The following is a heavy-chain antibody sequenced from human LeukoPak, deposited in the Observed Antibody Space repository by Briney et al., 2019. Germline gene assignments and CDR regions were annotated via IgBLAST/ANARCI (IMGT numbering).Heavy chain of an antibody. Sequence: ASVKVSCKASGYIFTNYFRHWVREAPGQGFEWMGIIDPSGDYTEYAQKFNGRVTMTRDTSTSTVYMELTSLRSEDTAVYYCARADDQVFDCWGQGTLVTVSS. CDR1: GYIFTNYF. V-gene: IGHV1-46*01. CDR2: IDPSGDYT. J-gene: IGHJ4*02. D-gene: IGHD3-3*01. CDR3: ARADDQVFDC.